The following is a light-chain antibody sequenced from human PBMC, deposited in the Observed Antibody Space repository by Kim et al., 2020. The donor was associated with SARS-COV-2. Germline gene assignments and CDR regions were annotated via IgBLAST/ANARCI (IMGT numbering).Light chain of an antibody. J-gene: IGKJ5*01. Sequence: DILLTQSPTFLSASVGDRVTITCRASQGISSYLAWYQQKPGKAPKVLIYAASTLQTGVPSRFSGSGSGTEFTLTISSLQPEDFATYYCQQYNSYSITFGQGTRLEIK. CDR1: QGISSY. CDR3: QQYNSYSIT. CDR2: AAS. V-gene: IGKV1-9*01.